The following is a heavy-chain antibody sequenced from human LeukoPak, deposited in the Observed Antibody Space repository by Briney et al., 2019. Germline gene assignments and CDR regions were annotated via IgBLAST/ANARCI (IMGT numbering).Heavy chain of an antibody. J-gene: IGHJ4*02. CDR1: GGSFSGYY. D-gene: IGHD6-19*01. CDR3: AAFKQWLVVLDY. V-gene: IGHV4-34*01. CDR2: INHSGST. Sequence: PSETLSLTCAVYGGSFSGYYWSWIRQPPGKGLEWIGEINHSGSTNYSPSLKSRVTISVDTSKNQFSLKLSSVTAADTAVYYCAAFKQWLVVLDYWGQGTLVTVSS.